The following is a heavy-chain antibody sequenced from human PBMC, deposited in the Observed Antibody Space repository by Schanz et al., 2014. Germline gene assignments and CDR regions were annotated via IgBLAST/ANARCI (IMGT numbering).Heavy chain of an antibody. Sequence: QVQLVQSGAEVKKPGASVKVSCKASGYTFTSYGINWVRQAPGQGLEWMGWISPYNGNTNYAQKLQGRVTMTADTSTSTAYMDLRSLRADDTAVYYCTRGGYSYALSAFDIWGQGTMVTVSS. CDR1: GYTFTSYG. D-gene: IGHD5-18*01. V-gene: IGHV1-18*01. CDR3: TRGGYSYALSAFDI. J-gene: IGHJ3*02. CDR2: ISPYNGNT.